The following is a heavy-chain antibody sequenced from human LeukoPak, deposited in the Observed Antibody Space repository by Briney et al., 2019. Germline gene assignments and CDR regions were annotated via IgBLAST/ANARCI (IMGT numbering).Heavy chain of an antibody. D-gene: IGHD6-13*01. J-gene: IGHJ4*02. CDR2: INLRGST. V-gene: IGHV4-34*01. Sequence: PSETLSLTCAVYGGSFNDYYWNWIRQPPGKGLEWIGEINLRGSTTYNPSLKSRVTISVDTSQNQFSLRLSSVTAADTAVYYCARGRYVTTRGGAAAGFLDYWGQGTLVTVST. CDR1: GGSFNDYY. CDR3: ARGRYVTTRGGAAAGFLDY.